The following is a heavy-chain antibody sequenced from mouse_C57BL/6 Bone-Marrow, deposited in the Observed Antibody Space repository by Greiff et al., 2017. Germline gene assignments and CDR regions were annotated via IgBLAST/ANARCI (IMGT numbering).Heavy chain of an antibody. CDR2: ISSGSSTI. D-gene: IGHD1-1*01. Sequence: DVQLVESGGGLVKPGGSLKLSCAASGFTFSDSGMHWVRQAPEKGLEWVAYISSGSSTIYYADTVKGRLTISRDNAKNTLFLQMTSLRSEDTAMYYCARSYYGSSYDAMDYWGQGTSVTVSS. CDR1: GFTFSDSG. CDR3: ARSYYGSSYDAMDY. V-gene: IGHV5-17*01. J-gene: IGHJ4*01.